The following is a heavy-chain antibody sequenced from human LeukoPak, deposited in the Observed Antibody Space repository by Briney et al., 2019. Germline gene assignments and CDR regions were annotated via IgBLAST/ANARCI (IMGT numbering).Heavy chain of an antibody. V-gene: IGHV3-30*18. J-gene: IGHJ4*02. CDR2: ISYDGSNK. Sequence: RSLRLSCAASGFTFSSYGMHWVRQAPGKGLEWVAVISYDGSNKYYADSVKGRFTISRDNSKNTLYLQMSSLRAEDTAVYYCAKGSAGYGYGDWGQGTLVTVSS. CDR3: AKGSAGYGYGD. D-gene: IGHD5-18*01. CDR1: GFTFSSYG.